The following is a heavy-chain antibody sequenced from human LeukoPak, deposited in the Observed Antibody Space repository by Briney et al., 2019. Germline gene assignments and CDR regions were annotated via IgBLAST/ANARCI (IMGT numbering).Heavy chain of an antibody. V-gene: IGHV3-66*01. CDR1: GFTFSSYW. Sequence: GGSLRLSCAASGFTFSSYWMSWVRQAPGKGLEWVSVIYSGGSTYYADSVKGRFTISRDNSKNTLYLQMNSLRAEDTAVYYCARGSWGVDNDYWGQGTLVTVSS. J-gene: IGHJ4*02. CDR2: IYSGGST. CDR3: ARGSWGVDNDY. D-gene: IGHD3-16*01.